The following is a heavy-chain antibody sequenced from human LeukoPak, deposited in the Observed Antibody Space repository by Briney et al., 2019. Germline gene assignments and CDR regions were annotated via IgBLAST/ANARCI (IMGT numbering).Heavy chain of an antibody. Sequence: PGGSLRLPCPPSGFTFSPFDMHGSPRARGGGPVWIAYFGISGTIYYADSVRGRFTISRDSAKNSLHLEMNSLRVDDTAIYYCAGYGFYPYWGQGTPVTVSS. CDR2: FGISGTI. J-gene: IGHJ4*02. CDR3: AGYGFYPY. D-gene: IGHD5-18*01. CDR1: GFTFSPFD. V-gene: IGHV3-69-1*01.